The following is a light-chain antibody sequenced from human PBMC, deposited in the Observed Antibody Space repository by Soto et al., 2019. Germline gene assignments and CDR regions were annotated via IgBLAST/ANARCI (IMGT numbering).Light chain of an antibody. CDR2: EVD. CDR3: SSYTVINTAV. V-gene: IGLV2-14*01. CDR1: SSDVGAYIY. J-gene: IGLJ3*02. Sequence: QSVLTQPASVSGSPGQSISISCTGSSSDVGAYIYVAWYQQKPGKAPKLLIYEVDNRPSGISHRFSGSKSGNTASLTISGLQTEDEADYYCSSYTVINTAVFGGGTKLTVL.